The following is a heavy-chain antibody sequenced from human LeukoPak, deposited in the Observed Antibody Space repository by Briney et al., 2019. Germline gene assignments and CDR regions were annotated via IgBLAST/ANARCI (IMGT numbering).Heavy chain of an antibody. J-gene: IGHJ5*01. V-gene: IGHV4-59*08. CDR3: ATGNWNYDS. D-gene: IGHD1-7*01. CDR1: VDSISSYY. CDR2: IYYSGST. Sequence: SETLSLTCTVSVDSISSYYWSWIRQPPGKGLEWIGYIYYSGSTNYNPSLRSRVTISINTSKTQFSLNLISVTAADTAVYFCATGNWNYDSWGQGTLVTVSS.